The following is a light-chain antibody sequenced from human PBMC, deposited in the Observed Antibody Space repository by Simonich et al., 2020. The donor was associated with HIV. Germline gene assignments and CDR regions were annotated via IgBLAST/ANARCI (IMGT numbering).Light chain of an antibody. CDR2: AAS. J-gene: IGKJ2*01. V-gene: IGKV1-9*01. CDR1: QSISNY. Sequence: DIQMTQSPSSLSASIGDRVTITCRASQSISNYLNWYQQKEGKAPKLLIYAASSLQSGVPSRFSGSGSGTEFTLTISSLQPEDFATYYCQQLNSYPPYTFGQGTKLEIK. CDR3: QQLNSYPPYT.